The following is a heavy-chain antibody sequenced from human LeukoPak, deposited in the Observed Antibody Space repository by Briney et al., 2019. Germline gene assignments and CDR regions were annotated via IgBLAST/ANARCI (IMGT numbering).Heavy chain of an antibody. CDR3: ARAYLVGATTFDY. CDR1: GFTFSNYA. D-gene: IGHD1-26*01. CDR2: ISYDGGNK. Sequence: GGSLRLSCAASGFTFSNYAMHWVRQAPGKGLEWVAVISYDGGNKYYGDSVKGRFTISRDNSKNTLYLQVNSLRPEDTAVYYCARAYLVGATTFDYWGQGTLVTVSS. J-gene: IGHJ4*02. V-gene: IGHV3-30*04.